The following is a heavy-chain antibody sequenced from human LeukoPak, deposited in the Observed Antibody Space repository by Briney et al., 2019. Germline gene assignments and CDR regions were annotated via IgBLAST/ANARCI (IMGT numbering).Heavy chain of an antibody. CDR1: GGSIKNYY. J-gene: IGHJ4*02. D-gene: IGHD4-23*01. CDR3: ARYYGGNSGFNY. Sequence: TSETLSLTCTVSGGSIKNYYWTWIRQPPGKGLEWIGYIHYSGSTNYNPSLKSRVTISVDTSKNQFSLKLSSVTAADTAVYYCARYYGGNSGFNYWGQGTLVTVSS. V-gene: IGHV4-59*01. CDR2: IHYSGST.